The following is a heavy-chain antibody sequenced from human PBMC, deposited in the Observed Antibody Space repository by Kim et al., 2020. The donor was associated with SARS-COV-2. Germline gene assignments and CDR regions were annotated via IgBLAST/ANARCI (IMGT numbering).Heavy chain of an antibody. V-gene: IGHV1-8*01. CDR3: ARGRYSAYGMDV. D-gene: IGHD2-21*01. Sequence: GYAQKFQGRVTMTRNTSISTAYMELSSLRSEDTAVYYCARGRYSAYGMDVWGQGTTVTVSS. J-gene: IGHJ6*02.